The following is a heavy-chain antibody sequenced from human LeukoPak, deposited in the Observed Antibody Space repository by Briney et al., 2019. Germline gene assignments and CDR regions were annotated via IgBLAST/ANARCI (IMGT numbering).Heavy chain of an antibody. CDR1: GYTFTSYD. V-gene: IGHV1-8*01. Sequence: ASVKVSCKASGYTFTSYDINWVRQATGQELEWMGWMNPNSGNTGYAQKFQGRATMTRNTSISTAYMELSSLRSEDTAVYYCARRRRSCSSTSCIDPWGQGTLVTVSS. CDR3: ARRRRSCSSTSCIDP. CDR2: MNPNSGNT. J-gene: IGHJ5*02. D-gene: IGHD2-2*01.